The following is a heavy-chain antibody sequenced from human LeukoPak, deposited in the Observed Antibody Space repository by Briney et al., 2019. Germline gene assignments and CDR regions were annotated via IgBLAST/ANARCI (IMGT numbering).Heavy chain of an antibody. J-gene: IGHJ5*02. Sequence: SETLSLTCAVYGGSFSGYYWSWIRQPPGKGLEWIGEINHSGSTNYNPSLKSRVTISVDTSKNQFSLKLSSVTAADTAVYYCARRVGGNYYGSRFDPWGQGTLVTVSS. V-gene: IGHV4-34*01. D-gene: IGHD3-10*01. CDR3: ARRVGGNYYGSRFDP. CDR1: GGSFSGYY. CDR2: INHSGST.